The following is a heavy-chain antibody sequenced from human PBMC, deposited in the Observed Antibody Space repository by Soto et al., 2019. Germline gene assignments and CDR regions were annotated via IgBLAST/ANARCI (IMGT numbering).Heavy chain of an antibody. J-gene: IGHJ4*02. V-gene: IGHV1-3*01. CDR1: GDTFTSYA. Sequence: AASVKVSCKACGDTFTSYAMHWVRQAPGQRLEWMGWINAGNGNTKYSQKFQGRFTISRDNSKNTLYLQLNSLRAEDTAVYYCAKYGCSSTSCQCDYWGQGTRVTVSS. CDR2: INAGNGNT. CDR3: AKYGCSSTSCQCDY. D-gene: IGHD2-2*01.